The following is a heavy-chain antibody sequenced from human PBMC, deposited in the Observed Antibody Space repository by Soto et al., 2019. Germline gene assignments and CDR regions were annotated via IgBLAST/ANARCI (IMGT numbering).Heavy chain of an antibody. CDR3: TTVGPFSIADCCICPIGYYHYYMDF. V-gene: IGHV3-15*01. Sequence: PGGSLRLSCAASGCPFRNAWMSWGRQAPGKGMEWVGRIKSKTDGGTTDYAAPVKGRFTISRDDSKNTLYLQMNSLKTEDTAVYYCTTVGPFSIADCCICPIGYYHYYMDFRCTGPTVTLSS. CDR2: IKSKTDGGTT. CDR1: GCPFRNAW. D-gene: IGHD2-2*01. J-gene: IGHJ6*03.